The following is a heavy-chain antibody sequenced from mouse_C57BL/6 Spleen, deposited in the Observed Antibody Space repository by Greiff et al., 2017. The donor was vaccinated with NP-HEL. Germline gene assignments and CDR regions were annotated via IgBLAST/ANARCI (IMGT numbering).Heavy chain of an antibody. D-gene: IGHD2-12*01. V-gene: IGHV1-82*01. J-gene: IGHJ2*01. Sequence: QVQLKQSGPELVKPGASVKISCKASGYAFSSSWMNWVKQSPGKGLEWMGRIYPGDGDPNYNGKFKGMATLTADKCTSTAYMQLSSMTSENSTVYFCAKCPYSCGYWGQGTTLTVSS. CDR3: AKCPYSCGY. CDR2: IYPGDGDP. CDR1: GYAFSSSW.